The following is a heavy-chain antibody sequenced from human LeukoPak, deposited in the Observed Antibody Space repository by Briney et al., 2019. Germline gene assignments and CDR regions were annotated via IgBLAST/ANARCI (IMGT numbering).Heavy chain of an antibody. CDR2: INHSGST. D-gene: IGHD4-11*01. Sequence: PSETLSLTCTVSGGSISSSSYYWGWIRQPPGKGLEWIGEINHSGSTNYNPSLKSRVTISVDTSKNQFSLKLSSVTAADTAVYYCARSVRGDYSNYPPLAYYGTDVWGQGTTVTVSS. V-gene: IGHV4-39*07. CDR1: GGSISSSSYY. J-gene: IGHJ6*02. CDR3: ARSVRGDYSNYPPLAYYGTDV.